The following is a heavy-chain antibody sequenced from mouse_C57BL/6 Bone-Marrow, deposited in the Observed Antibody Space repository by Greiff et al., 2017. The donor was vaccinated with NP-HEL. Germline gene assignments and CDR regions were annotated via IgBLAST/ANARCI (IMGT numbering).Heavy chain of an antibody. V-gene: IGHV1-64*01. CDR1: GYTFTSYW. D-gene: IGHD2-1*01. CDR2: IHPNSGST. CDR3: ARRGVVTTGFAY. J-gene: IGHJ3*01. Sequence: QLQQPGAELVKPGASVKLSCKASGYTFTSYWMHWVKQRPGQGLEWIGMIHPNSGSTNYNEKFKSKATLTVDKSSSTAYMQLSSLTSEDSAVYYCARRGVVTTGFAYWGQGTLVTVSA.